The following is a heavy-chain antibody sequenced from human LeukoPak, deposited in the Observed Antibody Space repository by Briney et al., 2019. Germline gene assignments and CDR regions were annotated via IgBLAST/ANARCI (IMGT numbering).Heavy chain of an antibody. CDR1: GYSFTSYW. CDR3: ARHPYYYDSSGYKFDY. V-gene: IGHV5-51*01. D-gene: IGHD3-22*01. J-gene: IGHJ4*02. CDR2: IYPGDSHT. Sequence: KPGESLKISCKGSGYSFTSYWIAWMRQMPGKGLEWMGIIYPGDSHTRYSPSFQGQVTISADKSISTAYLQWSSLKASDTAMYYCARHPYYYDSSGYKFDYWGQGTLVTVSS.